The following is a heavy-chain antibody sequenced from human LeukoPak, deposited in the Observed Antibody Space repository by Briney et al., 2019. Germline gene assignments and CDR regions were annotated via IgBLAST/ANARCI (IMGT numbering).Heavy chain of an antibody. V-gene: IGHV3-21*01. CDR2: ISSSSSYI. Sequence: KSGGSLRLSCAASGFTFSSYSMNWVRQAPGKGLEWVSSISSSSSYIYYADSVKGRFTISRDNAKNSLYLQMNSLRAEDTAVYYCAKDRETTASGTFDYWGQGTLVTVSS. D-gene: IGHD1-1*01. J-gene: IGHJ4*02. CDR1: GFTFSSYS. CDR3: AKDRETTASGTFDY.